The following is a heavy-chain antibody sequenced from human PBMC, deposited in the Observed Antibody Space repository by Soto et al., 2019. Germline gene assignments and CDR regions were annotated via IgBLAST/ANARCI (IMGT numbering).Heavy chain of an antibody. Sequence: QVQLQQWGAGLLKPSETLSLTCAVYGGSFSGYYWSWIRQPPGKGLEWIGEINHSGSTNYNPSLKSRVTISVDTSKNQFSLKLSSVTAADTAVYYCARVVAYCSSTSCYARRNAFDIWGQGTMVTVSS. CDR3: ARVVAYCSSTSCYARRNAFDI. D-gene: IGHD2-2*01. V-gene: IGHV4-34*01. CDR2: INHSGST. CDR1: GGSFSGYY. J-gene: IGHJ3*02.